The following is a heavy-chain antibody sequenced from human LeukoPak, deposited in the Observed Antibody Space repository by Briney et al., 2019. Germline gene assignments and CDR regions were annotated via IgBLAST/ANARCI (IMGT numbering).Heavy chain of an antibody. CDR1: GFTFSGSA. D-gene: IGHD3-10*01. J-gene: IGHJ3*02. CDR3: FYYGSGTSREDAFDI. Sequence: GGSLRLSCAASGFTFSGSAMHWVRQASGKGLEWVGRIRSKANSYATAYAASVKGRFTISRDDSKNTAYLQMNSLKTEDTAVYYCFYYGSGTSREDAFDIWGQGTMVTVSS. V-gene: IGHV3-73*01. CDR2: IRSKANSYAT.